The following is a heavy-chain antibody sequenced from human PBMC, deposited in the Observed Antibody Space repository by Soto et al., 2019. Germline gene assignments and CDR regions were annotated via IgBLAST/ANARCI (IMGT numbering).Heavy chain of an antibody. J-gene: IGHJ4*02. CDR3: APHYPDSSGYFDH. V-gene: IGHV1-2*02. CDR1: GYIFTGNY. D-gene: IGHD3-22*01. CDR2: INPNNGAT. Sequence: ASVKVSCKASGYIFTGNYMHWVRQAPGQGLEYMGWINPNNGATNYAQNFQGRVTMTWDTSISTAYMEVRRLRSDDTAVYYCAPHYPDSSGYFDHWGQGALVTVSS.